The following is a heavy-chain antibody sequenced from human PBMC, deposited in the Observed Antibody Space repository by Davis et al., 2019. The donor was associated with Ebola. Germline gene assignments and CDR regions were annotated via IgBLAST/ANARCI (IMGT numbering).Heavy chain of an antibody. CDR1: GFTFSNFH. Sequence: GESLKISCAASGFTFSNFHIHWVRQTPGKGLVWVARIDPDGTGTNYADSVKGRFTISRDNAKNTLSLQMNSTRVEDTAVYYCVRDSGYYSHDYWGHGTLVTVSS. J-gene: IGHJ4*01. D-gene: IGHD5-12*01. V-gene: IGHV3-74*01. CDR3: VRDSGYYSHDY. CDR2: IDPDGTGT.